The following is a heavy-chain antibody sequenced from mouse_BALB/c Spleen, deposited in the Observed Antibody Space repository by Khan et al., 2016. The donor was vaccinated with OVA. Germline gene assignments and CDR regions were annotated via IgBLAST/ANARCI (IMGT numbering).Heavy chain of an antibody. D-gene: IGHD1-2*01. CDR1: GYTFTDYY. V-gene: IGHV1-77*01. J-gene: IGHJ3*01. CDR2: ISPGSGDT. CDR3: ARRNYFGYTFAY. Sequence: LEESGAELARPGASVKLSCKASGYTFTDYYINWVKQRTGQGLEWIGEISPGSGDTYYNEKFKGKATLTANKSTSTVYMQLSSLTAEASALYFCARRNYFGYTFAYWGQGTLVTVSA.